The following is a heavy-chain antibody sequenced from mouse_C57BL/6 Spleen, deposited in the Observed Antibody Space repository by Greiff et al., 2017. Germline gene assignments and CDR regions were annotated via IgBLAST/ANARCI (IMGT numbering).Heavy chain of an antibody. CDR3: ARREWDYFDY. CDR2: IDPSDSET. Sequence: VQLQQPGAELVRPGSSVKLSCKASGYTFTSYWMHWVKQRPIQGLEWIGNIDPSDSETHYNQKFKDKATLTVDKSSSTAYMQLSSLTSEDSAVCYCARREWDYFDYWGQGTTLTVSS. V-gene: IGHV1-52*01. J-gene: IGHJ2*01. D-gene: IGHD1-3*01. CDR1: GYTFTSYW.